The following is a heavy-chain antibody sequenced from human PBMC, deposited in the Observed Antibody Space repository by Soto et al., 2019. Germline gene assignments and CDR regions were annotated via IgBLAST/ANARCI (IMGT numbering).Heavy chain of an antibody. CDR2: IIPIFGTA. V-gene: IGHV1-69*06. Sequence: GASVKVSCKASGGTFSTYAISWVRQAPGQGLEWMGGIIPIFGTADYAQKFQGRVTITADKSTSTAYMELSSLRSEDTAVYYCATRSRYDSSGYYQFDYWGQGTLVTVSS. D-gene: IGHD3-22*01. CDR3: ATRSRYDSSGYYQFDY. CDR1: GGTFSTYA. J-gene: IGHJ4*02.